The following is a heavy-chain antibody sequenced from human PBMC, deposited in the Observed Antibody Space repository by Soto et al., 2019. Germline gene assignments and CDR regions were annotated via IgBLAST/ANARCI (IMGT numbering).Heavy chain of an antibody. CDR2: TYYRSKWYN. J-gene: IGHJ5*01. V-gene: IGHV6-1*01. D-gene: IGHD2-8*01. Sequence: QVQLQQSGPGLVKPSQTLSLTCAISGDSVSTNSATWDWIRQSPSRGLEWLGRTYYRSKWYNDYPVPVEGRITINAATAHNQVSLQLNSVTPDDTAVYYCARLIGNSWLDSWGQGTLVTVSS. CDR1: GDSVSTNSAT. CDR3: ARLIGNSWLDS.